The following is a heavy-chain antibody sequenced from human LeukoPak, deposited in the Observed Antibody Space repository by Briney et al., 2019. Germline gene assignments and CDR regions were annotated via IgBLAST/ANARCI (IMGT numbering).Heavy chain of an antibody. Sequence: GASVKVSCKASGYTFTSYGISWVRQAPGQGLEWMGWISAYNGNTNYAQKLQGGVTMTTDTSTSTAYMELRSLRSDDTAVYYCAGSTHYYDSSGNFDYWGQGTLVTVSS. CDR3: AGSTHYYDSSGNFDY. V-gene: IGHV1-18*01. CDR1: GYTFTSYG. CDR2: ISAYNGNT. J-gene: IGHJ4*02. D-gene: IGHD3-22*01.